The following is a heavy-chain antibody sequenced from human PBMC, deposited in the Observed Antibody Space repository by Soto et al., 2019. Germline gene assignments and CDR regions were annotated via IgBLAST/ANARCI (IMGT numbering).Heavy chain of an antibody. CDR2: MNPNSGNT. D-gene: IGHD2-2*01. CDR3: ARARSCISTSCYRFDP. J-gene: IGHJ5*02. CDR1: GYTFTSYD. Sequence: ASVKVSCKASGYTFTSYDINWVRQATGQGLEWMGWMNPNSGNTGYAQKFQGRVTMTRNTSISTAYMELSSLRSEDTAVYYCARARSCISTSCYRFDPWGQGTLVTVSS. V-gene: IGHV1-8*01.